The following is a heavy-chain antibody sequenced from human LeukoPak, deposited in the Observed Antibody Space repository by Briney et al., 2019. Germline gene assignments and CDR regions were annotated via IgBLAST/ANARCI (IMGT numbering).Heavy chain of an antibody. Sequence: SETLSLTCAVYGGSFSGYYWSWIRQPPGKGLEWIGEINHSGSTNYNPSLKSRVTISVDTSKNQFSLKLSSVTAADTAVYYCARESYSSSWYGDYFDYWGQGTLVTVSS. D-gene: IGHD6-13*01. V-gene: IGHV4-34*01. J-gene: IGHJ4*02. CDR3: ARESYSSSWYGDYFDY. CDR2: INHSGST. CDR1: GGSFSGYY.